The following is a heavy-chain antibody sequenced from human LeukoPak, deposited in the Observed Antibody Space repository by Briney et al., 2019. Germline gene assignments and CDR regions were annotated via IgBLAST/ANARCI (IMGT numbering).Heavy chain of an antibody. J-gene: IGHJ4*02. CDR3: AKDDERFDY. V-gene: IGHV3-23*01. CDR2: ISGSGGST. CDR1: GFTFSNYG. D-gene: IGHD5-24*01. Sequence: PGGSLRLSCAASGFTFSNYGMSWVRQAPGKGLEWVSAISGSGGSTYYADSVNGRFTISRDNSKNTLYLQMNSLRAEDTAVYYCAKDDERFDYWGQGTLVTVSP.